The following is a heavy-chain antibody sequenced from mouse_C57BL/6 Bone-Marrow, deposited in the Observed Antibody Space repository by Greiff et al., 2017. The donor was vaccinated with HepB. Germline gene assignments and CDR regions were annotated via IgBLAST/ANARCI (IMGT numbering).Heavy chain of an antibody. CDR3: ARASYGSSEAWFAY. CDR1: GFTFSSYA. CDR2: ISDGGSYT. Sequence: EVQLVESGGGLVKPGGSLKLSCAASGFTFSSYAMSWVRQTPEKRLEWVATISDGGSYTYYPDNVKGRFTISRDNAKNNRYLQMSQLMSEDTAMYYGARASYGSSEAWFAYWGQGTRVTVSA. J-gene: IGHJ3*01. V-gene: IGHV5-4*01. D-gene: IGHD1-1*01.